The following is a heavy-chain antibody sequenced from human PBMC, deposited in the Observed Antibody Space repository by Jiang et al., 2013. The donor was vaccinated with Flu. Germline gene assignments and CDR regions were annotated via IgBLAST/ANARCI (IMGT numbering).Heavy chain of an antibody. Sequence: GPGLVKPSETLSLTCTVFGGSIDRGDYHWGWIRQPPGKGLEWIGLIYFSGRTYFNPTPRSRVTISVDTFQTQLSLKLTSVTAADTAVYYCARLGHTATDWGSGDDCWGQG. CDR2: IYFSGRT. CDR3: ARLGHTATDWGSGDDC. V-gene: IGHV4-39*07. J-gene: IGHJ4*02. CDR1: GGSIDRGDYH. D-gene: IGHD3-10*01.